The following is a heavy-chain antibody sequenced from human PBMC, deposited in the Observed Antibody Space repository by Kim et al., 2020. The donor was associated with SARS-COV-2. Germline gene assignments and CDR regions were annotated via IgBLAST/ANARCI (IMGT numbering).Heavy chain of an antibody. Sequence: QKFQGRVTMTRNTSISTAYMELSSLRSEDTAVYYCARGGGRVVVAAYFDYWGQGTLVTVSS. J-gene: IGHJ4*02. CDR3: ARGGGRVVVAAYFDY. V-gene: IGHV1-8*01. D-gene: IGHD2-15*01.